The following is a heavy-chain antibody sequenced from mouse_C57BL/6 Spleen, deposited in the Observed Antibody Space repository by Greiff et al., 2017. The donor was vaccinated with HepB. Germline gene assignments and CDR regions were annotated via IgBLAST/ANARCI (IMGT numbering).Heavy chain of an antibody. Sequence: QVQLQQPGAELVKPGASVKMSCKASGYTFTSYWITWVKQRPGQGLEWIGDIYPGSGSTNYHEKFKSKATLTVDTSSSTAYMQLSSLTSEDSAVYYCARERYYYGSSPGYFDYWGQGTTLTVSS. CDR2: IYPGSGST. CDR3: ARERYYYGSSPGYFDY. J-gene: IGHJ2*01. D-gene: IGHD1-1*01. V-gene: IGHV1-55*01. CDR1: GYTFTSYW.